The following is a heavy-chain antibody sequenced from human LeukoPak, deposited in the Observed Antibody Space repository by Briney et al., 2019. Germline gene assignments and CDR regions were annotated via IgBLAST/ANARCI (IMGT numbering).Heavy chain of an antibody. J-gene: IGHJ4*02. CDR1: GFSLSSYA. D-gene: IGHD3-3*01. V-gene: IGHV3-23*01. CDR2: ISESGGNT. CDR3: AKTISVRRYFEY. Sequence: GGSLRLSCEVSGFSLSSYAMSWVRQAPRRGLEWVSGISESGGNTYYADSVKGRFTISRDNSKNTLYLQMNSLRAEDTAVYYCAKTISVRRYFEYWGQGTLVTVSS.